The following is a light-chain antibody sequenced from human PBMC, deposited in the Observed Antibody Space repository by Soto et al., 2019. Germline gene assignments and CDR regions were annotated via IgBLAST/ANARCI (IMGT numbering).Light chain of an antibody. V-gene: IGLV2-14*01. J-gene: IGLJ1*01. CDR2: EVN. CDR1: SSDIGAYDY. Sequence: QSVLTRPASLSGSPGQSITISCTGTSSDIGAYDYVSWFQQHPGKAPKLMISEVNNRPSGVSNRFSGSKSGNTAYLAISGLQVEDEAEYFCFPFTTTSTHVFGTGTKVTVL. CDR3: FPFTTTSTHV.